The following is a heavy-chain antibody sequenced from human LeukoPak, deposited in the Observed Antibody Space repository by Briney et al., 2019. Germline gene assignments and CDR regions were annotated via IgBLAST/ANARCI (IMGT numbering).Heavy chain of an antibody. CDR2: IIPIFGTA. D-gene: IGHD5-18*01. CDR1: GGTFSSYA. CDR3: ARGGSSYGYFDY. J-gene: IGHJ4*02. Sequence: ASVTVSCKASGGTFSSYAISWVRQAPGQGLEWMGGIIPIFGTANYAQKFQGRVTITADESTSTAYMELSSLRSEDTAVYYCARGGSSYGYFDYWGQGTLVTVSS. V-gene: IGHV1-69*13.